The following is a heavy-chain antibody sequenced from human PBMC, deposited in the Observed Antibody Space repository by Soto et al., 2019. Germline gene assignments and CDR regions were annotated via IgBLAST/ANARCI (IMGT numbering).Heavy chain of an antibody. CDR3: ARDQIWFGDFHYYGMDV. J-gene: IGHJ6*02. CDR2: IYHSGST. D-gene: IGHD3-10*01. Sequence: SATLSLTCVVSGDSISSSNWWCWVRHPPGKGLEWIGEIYHSGSTNYNPSLKSRVTISVDKSKNQFSLKLSSVTAADTAVYYCARDQIWFGDFHYYGMDVWGQGTTVT. CDR1: GDSISSSNW. V-gene: IGHV4-4*02.